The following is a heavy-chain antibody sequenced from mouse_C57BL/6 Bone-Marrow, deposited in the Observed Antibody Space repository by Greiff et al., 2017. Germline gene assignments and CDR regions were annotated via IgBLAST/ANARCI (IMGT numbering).Heavy chain of an antibody. Sequence: QVQLQQPGAELVKPGASVKLSCKASGYTFTSYWMQWVKQRPGQGLEWIGEIDPSDSYTNYNQKFKGKATLTVDTSSSTAYMQLSSLTSEDSAVYYCARSRTWGLRYLYYFDYWGQGTTLTVSS. D-gene: IGHD1-1*01. CDR2: IDPSDSYT. CDR3: ARSRTWGLRYLYYFDY. J-gene: IGHJ2*01. CDR1: GYTFTSYW. V-gene: IGHV1-50*01.